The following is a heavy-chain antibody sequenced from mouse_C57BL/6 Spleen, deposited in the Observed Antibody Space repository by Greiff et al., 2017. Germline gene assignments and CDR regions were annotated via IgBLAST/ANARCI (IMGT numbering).Heavy chain of an antibody. V-gene: IGHV7-3*01. CDR2: IRNKANGYTT. CDR3: ARADTEGYYFDY. CDR1: GFTFTDYY. Sequence: EVMLVVSGGGMVQPGDSLSLSCAASGFTFTDYYMSWVRQPPGKALEGLGVIRNKANGYTTEYCASVTGRFTISRDNSQSILYLQMNALSAEDSATYYCARADTEGYYFDYWGQGTTLTVSS. J-gene: IGHJ2*01. D-gene: IGHD1-1*01.